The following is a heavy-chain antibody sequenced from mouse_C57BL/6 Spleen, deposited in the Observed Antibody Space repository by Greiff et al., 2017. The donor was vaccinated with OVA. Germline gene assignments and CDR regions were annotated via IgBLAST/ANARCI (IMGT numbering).Heavy chain of an antibody. Sequence: VQLQQSGAELVRPGASVTLSCKASGYTFTDYEMHWVKQTPVHGLEWIGAIDPETGGTAYNQKFKGKAILTADKSSSTAYMELRSLTSEDSAVYYCTRSFYNAMDYWGQGTSVTVSS. D-gene: IGHD2-12*01. CDR2: IDPETGGT. CDR3: TRSFYNAMDY. V-gene: IGHV1-15*01. CDR1: GYTFTDYE. J-gene: IGHJ4*01.